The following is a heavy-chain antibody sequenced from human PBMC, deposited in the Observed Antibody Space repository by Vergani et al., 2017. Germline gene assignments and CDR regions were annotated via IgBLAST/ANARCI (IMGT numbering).Heavy chain of an antibody. CDR1: GFTFDDYA. CDR3: ARDAGNTWDYFDY. V-gene: IGHV3-21*01. CDR2: ISSSSSYI. D-gene: IGHD4-23*01. J-gene: IGHJ4*02. Sequence: EVQLVESGGGLVQPGRSLRLSCAASGFTFDDYAMHWVRQAPGKGLEWVSSISSSSSYIYYADSVKGRFTISRDTAKNSLYLQMNSLRAEDTAVYYCARDAGNTWDYFDYWGQGTLVTVSS.